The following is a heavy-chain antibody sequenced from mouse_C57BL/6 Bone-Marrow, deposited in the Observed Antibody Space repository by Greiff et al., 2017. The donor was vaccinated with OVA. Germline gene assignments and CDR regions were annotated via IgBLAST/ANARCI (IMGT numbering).Heavy chain of an antibody. CDR1: GYTFTSYG. J-gene: IGHJ3*01. Sequence: QVQLKESGAELARPGASVKLSCKASGYTFTSYGISWVKQRTGQGLEWIGEIYPRSGNTYYNEKFKGKATLTADKSSSTAYMELRRLTSEDSAVYFCARTRRGFAYWGQGTLVTVSA. CDR3: ARTRRGFAY. V-gene: IGHV1-81*01. CDR2: IYPRSGNT.